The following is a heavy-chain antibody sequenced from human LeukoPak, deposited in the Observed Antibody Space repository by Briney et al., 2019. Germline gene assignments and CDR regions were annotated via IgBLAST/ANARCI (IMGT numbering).Heavy chain of an antibody. V-gene: IGHV1-69*05. CDR3: ASSTYYDFWSRNDAFDI. D-gene: IGHD3-3*01. CDR2: IIPIFGTA. CDR1: GGTFSSYA. Sequence: SVKVSCKASGGTFSSYAISWVRQAPGQGLEWMGGIIPIFGTANYAQKFQGRVTITTDESTSTAYMELNSLRSEDTAVYYCASSTYYDFWSRNDAFDIWGQGTMVTVSS. J-gene: IGHJ3*02.